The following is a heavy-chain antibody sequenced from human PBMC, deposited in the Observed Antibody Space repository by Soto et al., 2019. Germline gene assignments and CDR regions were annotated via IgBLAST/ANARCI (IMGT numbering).Heavy chain of an antibody. D-gene: IGHD2-15*01. CDR2: IYYSGST. CDR3: ARGRLGYCSGGSCYTPYYYYGMDV. V-gene: IGHV4-31*03. J-gene: IGHJ6*02. Sequence: PSETLSLTCTVSGGSISSGGYYWSWIRQHPGKGLEWIGYIYYSGSTYYNPSLKSRVTISVDTSKNQLSLKLSSVTAADTAVYYCARGRLGYCSGGSCYTPYYYYGMDVWGQGTTVTVSS. CDR1: GGSISSGGYY.